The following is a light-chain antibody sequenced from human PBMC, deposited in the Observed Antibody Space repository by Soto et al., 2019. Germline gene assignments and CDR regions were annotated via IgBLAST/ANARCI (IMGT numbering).Light chain of an antibody. CDR2: AAS. J-gene: IGKJ4*01. Sequence: DTQMAQSPSSVSASVGERVTITCRESQDINSWLAWYQQKPGKAPKLLIYAASTLQSGVPSRFRGSGSATDLTPTISSMQPEEFDTYYCQQANSFPLTFAGGTKVDIK. CDR3: QQANSFPLT. CDR1: QDINSW. V-gene: IGKV1-12*01.